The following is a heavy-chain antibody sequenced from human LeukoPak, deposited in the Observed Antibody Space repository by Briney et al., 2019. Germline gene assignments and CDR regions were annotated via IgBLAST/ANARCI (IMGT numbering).Heavy chain of an antibody. V-gene: IGHV4-59*01. CDR2: IYYSGST. Sequence: SETLSLTCTVSGGSISSYYWSWIRQPPGKGLEWIGHIYYSGSTNYNPSLKSRVTISIDTSKNQFSLRLSSVTAADTAVYYCARGPGSSAIGYWGQGTLVTVSS. CDR3: ARGPGSSAIGY. D-gene: IGHD1-26*01. J-gene: IGHJ4*02. CDR1: GGSISSYY.